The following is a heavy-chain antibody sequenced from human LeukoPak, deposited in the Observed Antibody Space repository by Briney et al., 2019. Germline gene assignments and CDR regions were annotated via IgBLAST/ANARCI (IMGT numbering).Heavy chain of an antibody. CDR2: ISGSGGST. CDR3: AKLAIVVVTAMPDGNWFDP. J-gene: IGHJ5*02. D-gene: IGHD2-21*02. CDR1: GFTFSSYA. Sequence: GGSLRLSCAASGFTFSSYAMSWVRQAPGKGLEWVSAISGSGGSTYYADSVKGRFAISRDNSKNTLYLQMNSLSAEDTAVYYCAKLAIVVVTAMPDGNWFDPWGQGTLVTVSS. V-gene: IGHV3-23*01.